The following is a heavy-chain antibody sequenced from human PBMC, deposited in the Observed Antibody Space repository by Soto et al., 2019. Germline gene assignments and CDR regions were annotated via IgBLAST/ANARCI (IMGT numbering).Heavy chain of an antibody. V-gene: IGHV4-34*01. D-gene: IGHD3-10*01. CDR1: GGSFSGLY. CDR3: ARGPYGSGIRSPYYNYYMDV. Sequence: QVQLQQWGAGLLKPSETLSLTCALYGGSFSGLYWSWIRQDPGKGLEWIGEINHSGGTNYNPSLKSRVTITLDTSKSQFSLKLSAVTAADTAVYYCARGPYGSGIRSPYYNYYMDVWGKGTTVTVSS. CDR2: INHSGGT. J-gene: IGHJ6*03.